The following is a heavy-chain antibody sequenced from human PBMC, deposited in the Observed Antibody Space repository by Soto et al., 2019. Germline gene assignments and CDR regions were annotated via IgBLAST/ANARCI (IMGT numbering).Heavy chain of an antibody. Sequence: QVQLQESGPGLVKPSETLSLTCSVSGGFVSSGGYSWSWIRQPPGKGLEWIGCIYYSGSPNYNPSLKSRVTISVDTSKNQFSLNLSSVTAADTAVYYCARGPPDLDYWGQGTLVTVSS. J-gene: IGHJ4*02. CDR2: IYYSGSP. CDR3: ARGPPDLDY. V-gene: IGHV4-61*08. CDR1: GGFVSSGGYS.